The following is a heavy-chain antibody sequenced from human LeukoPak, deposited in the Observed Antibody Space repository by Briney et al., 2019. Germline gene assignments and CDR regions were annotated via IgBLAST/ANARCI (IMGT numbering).Heavy chain of an antibody. CDR3: AKASICVYYGMDV. CDR2: ISYDGSNK. D-gene: IGHD3-9*01. V-gene: IGHV3-30*18. CDR1: GFTFINYG. Sequence: GGSLRLSCAASGFTFINYGMHWVRQAPGKGLEWVAVISYDGSNKYYADSVKGRFTISRDNSKTTLSLQMNSLRAEDTAVYYCAKASICVYYGMDVWGQGTTVTVSS. J-gene: IGHJ6*02.